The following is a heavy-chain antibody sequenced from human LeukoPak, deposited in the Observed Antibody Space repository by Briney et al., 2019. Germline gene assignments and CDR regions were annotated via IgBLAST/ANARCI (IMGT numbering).Heavy chain of an antibody. J-gene: IGHJ4*02. CDR2: ISYDGSNK. V-gene: IGHV3-30*18. CDR3: AKEGGDYSSGWYPGY. CDR1: GFTFSSYG. D-gene: IGHD6-19*01. Sequence: GGSLRLSCAASGFTFSSYGMHWVRQAPGKGLEWVAVISYDGSNKYYADSVKGRFTISRDNSKNTLYLQMNSLRAEDTAVYYCAKEGGDYSSGWYPGYWGQGTLVTVSS.